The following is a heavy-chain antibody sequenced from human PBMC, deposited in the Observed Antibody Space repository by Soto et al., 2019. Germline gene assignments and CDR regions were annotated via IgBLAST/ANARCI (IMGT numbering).Heavy chain of an antibody. CDR1: GGTFSSYA. Sequence: ASVKVSCKASGGTFSSYAISWVRQAPGQGLEWMGGIIPIFGTANYAQKFQGRVTITADESTSTAYMELSSLRSEDTAVYYCARHVDIVATSPGDYWGQGTLVTVSS. CDR3: ARHVDIVATSPGDY. CDR2: IIPIFGTA. D-gene: IGHD5-12*01. J-gene: IGHJ4*02. V-gene: IGHV1-69*13.